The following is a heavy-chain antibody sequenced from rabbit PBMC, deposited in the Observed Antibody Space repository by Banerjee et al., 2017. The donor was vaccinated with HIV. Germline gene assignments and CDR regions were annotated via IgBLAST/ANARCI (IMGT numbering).Heavy chain of an antibody. CDR1: GFDFSSYY. CDR2: IDPVFGST. Sequence: QLKESGGGLVQPGGSLKLSCKASGFDFSSYYMSWVRQAPGKGLEWIGYIDPVFGSTYYASWVNGRFTISSHNAQNTLYLQLNSLTAADTATYFCARYASSSGYYISLSYYGMDLWGPGTLVTVS. CDR3: ARYASSSGYYISLSYYGMDL. V-gene: IGHV1S7*01. J-gene: IGHJ6*01. D-gene: IGHD1-1*01.